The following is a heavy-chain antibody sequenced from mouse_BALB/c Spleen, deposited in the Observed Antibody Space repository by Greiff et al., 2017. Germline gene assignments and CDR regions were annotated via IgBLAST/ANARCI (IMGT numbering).Heavy chain of an antibody. CDR1: GFTFSSYT. CDR3: ARRYYGSSYENWYFDV. V-gene: IGHV5-12-2*01. J-gene: IGHJ1*01. D-gene: IGHD1-1*01. CDR2: ISNGGGST. Sequence: EVQGVESGGGLVQPGGSLKLSCAASGFTFSSYTMSWVRQTPEKRLEWVAYISNGGGSTYYPDTVKGRFTISRDNAKNTLYLQMSSLKSEDTAMYYCARRYYGSSYENWYFDVWGAGTTVTVSS.